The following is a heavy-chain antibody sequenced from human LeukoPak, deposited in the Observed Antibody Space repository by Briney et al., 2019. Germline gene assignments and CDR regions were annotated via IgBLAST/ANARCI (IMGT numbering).Heavy chain of an antibody. V-gene: IGHV1-18*01. Sequence: GASVKVSCKASGYTFTSYGISWVRQAPGQGLEWMGWISAYNGNTNYAQKFQGRVTITADESTSTAYMELSSLRSEDTAVYYCARERVDCSSTSCYVLDYWGQGTLVTVSS. J-gene: IGHJ4*02. CDR1: GYTFTSYG. D-gene: IGHD2-2*01. CDR3: ARERVDCSSTSCYVLDY. CDR2: ISAYNGNT.